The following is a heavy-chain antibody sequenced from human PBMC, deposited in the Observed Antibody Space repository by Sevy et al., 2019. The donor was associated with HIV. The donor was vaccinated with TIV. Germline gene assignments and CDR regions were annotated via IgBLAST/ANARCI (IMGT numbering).Heavy chain of an antibody. D-gene: IGHD3-3*01. CDR2: IIPIFGTA. V-gene: IGHV1-69*13. CDR1: GGTFSSYA. J-gene: IGHJ4*02. CDR3: ARSQALLRFLERAGQGYFDY. Sequence: ASVKVSCKASGGTFSSYAISWVRQAPGQGLEWMGGIIPIFGTANYAQKFQGRVTITADESTSTAYMELSSLRSEDTAVYYCARSQALLRFLERAGQGYFDYWGQGTLVTVSS.